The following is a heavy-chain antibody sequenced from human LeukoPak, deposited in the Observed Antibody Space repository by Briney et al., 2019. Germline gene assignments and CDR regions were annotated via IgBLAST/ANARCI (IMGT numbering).Heavy chain of an antibody. J-gene: IGHJ4*02. CDR3: AGERGEEYSSGWYKRNYFDN. D-gene: IGHD6-19*01. Sequence: SETLSLTCTVSGDSSSSVTDYWAWIRQPPGKGREWIASGAYSGGTYYNPSLESRVAISADMSKNPSSLKLTSVTGADTAVYYCAGERGEEYSSGWYKRNYFDNWGQGIRVTVSS. CDR1: GDSSSSVTDY. V-gene: IGHV4-39*07. CDR2: GAYSGGT.